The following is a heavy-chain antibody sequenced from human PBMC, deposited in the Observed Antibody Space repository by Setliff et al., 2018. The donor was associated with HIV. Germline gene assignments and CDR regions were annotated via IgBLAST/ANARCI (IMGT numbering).Heavy chain of an antibody. J-gene: IGHJ4*02. Sequence: PSETLSLTCTVSGGSFICSSFQSTWIRQTPGKGLEWIADIAYSGTTMYTNYNPSLESRVIVSEDTSRDQFFLKLTSVTADDTAIYYCARGPPFAYWGQGLLVTVSS. CDR3: ARGPPFAY. V-gene: IGHV4-39*07. CDR2: IAYSGTTMYT. CDR1: GGSFICSSFQ.